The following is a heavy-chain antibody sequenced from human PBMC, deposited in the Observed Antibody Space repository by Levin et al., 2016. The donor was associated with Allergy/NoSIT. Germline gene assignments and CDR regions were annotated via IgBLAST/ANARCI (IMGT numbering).Heavy chain of an antibody. CDR3: ARARIAAHFYYYYMDV. D-gene: IGHD6-6*01. CDR1: GGSISSYY. Sequence: SETLSLTCTVSGGSISSYYWSWIRQPPGKGLEWIGYIYYSGSTNYNPSLKSRVTISVDTSKNQFSLKLSSVTAADTAVYYCARARIAAHFYYYYMDVWGKGTTVTVSS. CDR2: IYYSGST. J-gene: IGHJ6*03. V-gene: IGHV4-59*13.